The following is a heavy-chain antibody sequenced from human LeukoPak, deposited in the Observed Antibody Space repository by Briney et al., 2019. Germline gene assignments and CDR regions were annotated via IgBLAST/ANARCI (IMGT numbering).Heavy chain of an antibody. J-gene: IGHJ4*02. CDR3: AKGPHYYDSSGYHTDY. D-gene: IGHD3-22*01. V-gene: IGHV3-23*01. CDR1: GFTFSSYG. CDR2: ISGSGGST. Sequence: GGSLRLSCAASGFTFSSYGMSWVRQAPGKGLEWVSAISGSGGSTYYADSVKGRLTISRDNSKNTLYLQMNSLRAEDTAVYYCAKGPHYYDSSGYHTDYWGQGTLVTVSS.